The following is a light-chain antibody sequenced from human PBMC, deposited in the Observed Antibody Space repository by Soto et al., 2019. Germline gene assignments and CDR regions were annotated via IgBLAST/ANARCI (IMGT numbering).Light chain of an antibody. CDR1: SSNIGSNT. Sequence: QSVLTQPPSASGTPGQRVTISCSGSSSNIGSNTVNWYQQLPGAAPKLLIYSNNQRPSGVPDRFSGSKSGTSASLAISGLQSDDEADYYCAAWDDSLNGLLFGGGTKLTVL. V-gene: IGLV1-44*01. CDR2: SNN. CDR3: AAWDDSLNGLL. J-gene: IGLJ2*01.